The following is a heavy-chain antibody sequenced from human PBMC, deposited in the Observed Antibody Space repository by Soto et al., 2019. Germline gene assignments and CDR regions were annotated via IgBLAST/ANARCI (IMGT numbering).Heavy chain of an antibody. CDR3: ARDVVGKYCSSTGCPTSWFDP. Sequence: EVQLVESGGGLVQPGGSLRLSCAASGFTVSSNYMSWVRQAPGKGLEWVSVIYSGGSTYYADSVKGRFTISRDNSKNTLYRQMNSLRAEDTAVYYCARDVVGKYCSSTGCPTSWFDPWGQGTLVTVSS. J-gene: IGHJ5*02. CDR2: IYSGGST. V-gene: IGHV3-66*01. D-gene: IGHD2-2*01. CDR1: GFTVSSNY.